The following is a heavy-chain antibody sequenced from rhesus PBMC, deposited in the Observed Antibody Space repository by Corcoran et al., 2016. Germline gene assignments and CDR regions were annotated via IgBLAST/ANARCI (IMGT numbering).Heavy chain of an antibody. Sequence: QVQLQESGPAVVKPSETLSLTCAVSGGSISSSNWWSWIRQSPGKGLEWIGGIYGSGGSTEYNPSLKCRVTISIDTSKNQFSLKLSSVTAADTAVYYCATRRSGTPFDYWGQGVLVTVSS. CDR3: ATRRSGTPFDY. CDR1: GGSISSSNW. D-gene: IGHD2-27*01. CDR2: IYGSGGST. V-gene: IGHV4-93*02. J-gene: IGHJ4*01.